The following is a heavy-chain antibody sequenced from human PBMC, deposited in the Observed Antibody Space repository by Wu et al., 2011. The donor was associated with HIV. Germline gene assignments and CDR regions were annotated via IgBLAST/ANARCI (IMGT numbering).Heavy chain of an antibody. CDR1: GYTFSDYY. CDR3: ARSFGVAVVAASRSFYFDY. D-gene: IGHD2-15*01. J-gene: IGHJ4*02. Sequence: QVQLVQSGAEVKKPGASVKVSCKASGYTFSDYYIHWVRQAPGQGLEWMGWITPNSGGTNYAQKFQGRVTMTRDTSISTAYMELSRLRSDDTAVYYCARSFGVAVVAASRSFYFDYWGQGTLVTVSS. V-gene: IGHV1-2*02. CDR2: ITPNSGGT.